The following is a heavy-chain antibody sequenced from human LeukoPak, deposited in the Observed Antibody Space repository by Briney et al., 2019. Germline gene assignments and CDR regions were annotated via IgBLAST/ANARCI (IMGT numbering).Heavy chain of an antibody. CDR2: IKFDESAT. J-gene: IGHJ4*02. V-gene: IGHV3-74*01. D-gene: IGHD3/OR15-3a*01. Sequence: GGSLRLSCAASGFTFSSYWMHWVRQAPGKGLVWVSRIKFDESATNYADSVKGRFTISRDNDRNTVYLQMNSLRGEDTAVYYCARGAWTAYYFDYWGQGTLVTVSS. CDR3: ARGAWTAYYFDY. CDR1: GFTFSSYW.